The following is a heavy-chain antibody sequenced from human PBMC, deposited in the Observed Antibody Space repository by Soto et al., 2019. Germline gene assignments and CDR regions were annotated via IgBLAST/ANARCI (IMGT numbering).Heavy chain of an antibody. CDR3: ARGDGYNLRPGMDV. CDR1: GYTFSSYY. V-gene: IGHV1-46*01. J-gene: IGHJ6*02. Sequence: APVKVSCKASGYTFSSYYMNWVRQAPGQGLEWLGIINPSGGYTTYAQRFLGRVTMTSDTSTSTAYMELSSLRSEDTAVYYCARGDGYNLRPGMDVWGQGTTVTVSS. D-gene: IGHD5-12*01. CDR2: INPSGGYT.